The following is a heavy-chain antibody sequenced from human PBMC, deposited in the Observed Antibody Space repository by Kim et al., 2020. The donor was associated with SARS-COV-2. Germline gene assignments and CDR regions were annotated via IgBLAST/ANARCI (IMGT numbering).Heavy chain of an antibody. CDR1: GGSISSYY. CDR3: ARHGSPFFSTISNWFDP. J-gene: IGHJ5*02. V-gene: IGHV4-59*08. D-gene: IGHD3-9*01. CDR2: IYYSGST. Sequence: SETLSLTCTVSGGSISSYYWSWIRQPPGKGLEWIGYIYYSGSTNYNPSLKSRVTISVDTSKNQFSLKLSSVTAADTAVYYCARHGSPFFSTISNWFDPWGQGTLVTVSS.